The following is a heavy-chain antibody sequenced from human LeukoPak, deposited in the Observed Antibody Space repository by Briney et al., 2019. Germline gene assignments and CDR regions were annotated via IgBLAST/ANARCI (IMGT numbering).Heavy chain of an antibody. Sequence: ASVKVSCKPSGYTFTAYNMHWVRQAPGQGLEWMGWINPNSGDTTYAQKFQDRVTMTRETSISTAYMELSGLRSDDTAVYYCAPATMTFDYWGQGTLVTVSS. D-gene: IGHD5-24*01. CDR1: GYTFTAYN. CDR2: INPNSGDT. J-gene: IGHJ4*02. V-gene: IGHV1-2*02. CDR3: APATMTFDY.